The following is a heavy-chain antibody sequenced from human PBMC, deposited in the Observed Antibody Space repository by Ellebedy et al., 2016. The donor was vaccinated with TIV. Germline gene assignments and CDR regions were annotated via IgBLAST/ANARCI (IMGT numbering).Heavy chain of an antibody. J-gene: IGHJ6*02. Sequence: ASVKASCKASGYTFTGYYMHWVRQAPGQGLEWMGWINPNSGGTNYAQKFQGWVTMTRDTSISTAYMELSRLGSDDTAVYYCASYSLYSSSSAYYYGMDVWGQGTTVTVSS. CDR1: GYTFTGYY. D-gene: IGHD6-6*01. V-gene: IGHV1-2*04. CDR3: ASYSLYSSSSAYYYGMDV. CDR2: INPNSGGT.